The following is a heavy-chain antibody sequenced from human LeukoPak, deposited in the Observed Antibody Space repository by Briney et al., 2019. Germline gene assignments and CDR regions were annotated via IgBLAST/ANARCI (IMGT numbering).Heavy chain of an antibody. D-gene: IGHD5-18*01. CDR1: GGSISSTSYY. Sequence: SETLSLTCAVSGGSISSTSYYWTWIRQPPGKGLGWIGSISYSGRTYYNPSLKSRVTISVDTSKNQFSLKLTSVTAADTAVYYCARSWIQLWLGDLTFDYWGQGTLVTVSS. V-gene: IGHV4-39*01. J-gene: IGHJ4*02. CDR2: ISYSGRT. CDR3: ARSWIQLWLGDLTFDY.